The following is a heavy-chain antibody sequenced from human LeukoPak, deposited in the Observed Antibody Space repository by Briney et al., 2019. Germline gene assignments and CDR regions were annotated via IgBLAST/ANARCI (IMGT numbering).Heavy chain of an antibody. J-gene: IGHJ4*02. CDR1: GYAFTGYY. D-gene: IGHD3-22*01. Sequence: ASVKVSCKASGYAFTGYYMHWVRQAPGQGLEWMGWVNPNSGGTNYAQKFQGRVTMTRDTSISTAYMELSRLRSDDTAVYYCARDRDDSSGYYRETLFDYWGQGTLVTVSS. CDR2: VNPNSGGT. CDR3: ARDRDDSSGYYRETLFDY. V-gene: IGHV1-2*02.